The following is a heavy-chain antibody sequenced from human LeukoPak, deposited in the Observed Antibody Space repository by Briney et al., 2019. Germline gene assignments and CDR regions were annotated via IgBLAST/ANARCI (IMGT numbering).Heavy chain of an antibody. Sequence: GGSLRLSCAASGFTLRSFVMNWVRQAPGKGLEWVSVISGSGDYTYYADSVTGRFTISRDTSKNTLYLQMSSLRAGDTAVYYCAGSPMVRGIATNWFDPWGQGTLVTVSS. D-gene: IGHD3-10*01. CDR3: AGSPMVRGIATNWFDP. CDR2: ISGSGDYT. J-gene: IGHJ5*02. V-gene: IGHV3-23*01. CDR1: GFTLRSFV.